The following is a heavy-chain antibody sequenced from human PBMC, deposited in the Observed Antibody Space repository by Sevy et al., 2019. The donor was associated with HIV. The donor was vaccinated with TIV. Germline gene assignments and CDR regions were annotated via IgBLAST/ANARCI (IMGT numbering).Heavy chain of an antibody. CDR2: ISGSGGST. J-gene: IGHJ6*03. V-gene: IGHV3-23*01. CDR1: GFTFSSYA. CDR3: AKADYYYYYMDV. Sequence: GGSLRLSCAASGFTFSSYAMSWDRQAPGKGLEWVSAISGSGGSTYYADSVKGRFTISRDNSKNTLYLQMNSLRAEDTAVYYCAKADYYYYYMDVWGKGTTVTVSS.